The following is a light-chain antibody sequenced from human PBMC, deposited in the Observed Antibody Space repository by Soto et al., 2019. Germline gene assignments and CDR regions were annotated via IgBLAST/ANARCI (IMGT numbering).Light chain of an antibody. V-gene: IGLV2-23*01. J-gene: IGLJ2*01. Sequence: QSVLTQPASVSGSPGQSIIISCPGTSSDVGTYNLVSWYQQHPGKAPKLIIYEGSKRPSGVSNRFSGSRSGNTASLTISGLQAEDEADYYCCSYATTNTPFGGGTKLTVL. CDR2: EGS. CDR1: SSDVGTYNL. CDR3: CSYATTNTP.